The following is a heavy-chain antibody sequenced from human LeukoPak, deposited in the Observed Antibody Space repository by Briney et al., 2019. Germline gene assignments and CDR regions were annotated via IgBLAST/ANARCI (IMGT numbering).Heavy chain of an antibody. J-gene: IGHJ5*02. Sequence: GGSLRLSCAASGFTFSDYWMHWVRQVPGEGLVWVSRISGDGTKTTYADSVKGRFTISRDNAKNTLYLQMNSLRAEDTAVYYCARAARADCTSPTCHSWLAPWGQGTQVTVSS. V-gene: IGHV3-74*01. CDR3: ARAARADCTSPTCHSWLAP. CDR2: ISGDGTKT. D-gene: IGHD2/OR15-2a*01. CDR1: GFTFSDYW.